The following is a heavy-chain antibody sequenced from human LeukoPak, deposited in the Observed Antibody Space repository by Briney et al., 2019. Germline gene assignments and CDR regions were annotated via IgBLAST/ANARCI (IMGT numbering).Heavy chain of an antibody. D-gene: IGHD3-3*01. V-gene: IGHV3-30-3*01. CDR3: ARDGVLEWPYRYYYYMDV. CDR1: GFTFSSYA. Sequence: GGSLRLSCAASGFTFSSYAMHWVRQAPGKGLEWVAVISYDGSNKYYADSVKGRFTISRDNSKNTLYLQMNSQRAEDTAVYYCARDGVLEWPYRYYYYMDVWGKGTTVTVSS. CDR2: ISYDGSNK. J-gene: IGHJ6*03.